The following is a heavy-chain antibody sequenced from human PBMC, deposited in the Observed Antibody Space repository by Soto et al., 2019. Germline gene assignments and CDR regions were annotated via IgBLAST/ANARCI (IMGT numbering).Heavy chain of an antibody. J-gene: IGHJ4*02. Sequence: PSETLSLTCTVSGGSIGTYYWSWIRQPPGKGLEWIGYIYYRGNTDYNPSLKSRVTISLDTPKNQFSLKLSSVTAADTAVYYCGRHPGYYIIVTGYTSYSFDYGGKEIWVPVSS. CDR1: GGSIGTYY. V-gene: IGHV4-59*08. CDR3: GRHPGYYIIVTGYTSYSFDY. CDR2: IYYRGNT. D-gene: IGHD3-9*01.